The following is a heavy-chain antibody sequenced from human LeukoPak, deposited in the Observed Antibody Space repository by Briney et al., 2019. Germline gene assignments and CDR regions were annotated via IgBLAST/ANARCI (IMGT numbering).Heavy chain of an antibody. Sequence: ASVKVSCKASGGTFSSYAISWVRQAPGQGLEWMGRIIPIFGIANYAQKFQGRVTITADKSTSTAYMELSSLRSEDTAVYYCARIGYCSGGSCYSHYYYGMDVWGQGTTVTVS. V-gene: IGHV1-69*04. CDR1: GGTFSSYA. D-gene: IGHD2-15*01. J-gene: IGHJ6*02. CDR2: IIPIFGIA. CDR3: ARIGYCSGGSCYSHYYYGMDV.